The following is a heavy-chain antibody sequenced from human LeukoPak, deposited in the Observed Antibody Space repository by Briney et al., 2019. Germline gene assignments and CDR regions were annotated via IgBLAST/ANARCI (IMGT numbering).Heavy chain of an antibody. J-gene: IGHJ4*02. D-gene: IGHD3-10*01. CDR1: GYYFPTSW. Sequence: GESLKISCKASGYYFPTSWIGWVRQMPGKGLEWMGIIYPEDSDTIYSPSFQGQVTISADKSINTAYLQWSSLKASDTAIYYCARLGAGYGSGSYFDYWGQGTLVTVSS. CDR2: IYPEDSDT. V-gene: IGHV5-51*01. CDR3: ARLGAGYGSGSYFDY.